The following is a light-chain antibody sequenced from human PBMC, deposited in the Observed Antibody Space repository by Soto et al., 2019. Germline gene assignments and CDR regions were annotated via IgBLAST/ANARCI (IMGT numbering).Light chain of an antibody. J-gene: IGKJ4*01. V-gene: IGKV1-5*01. Sequence: DIQMTQSPSTLSAFVGDRVTITCRASQSIVRLLAWYQQKPGKAPKLLIYDASSLEGGVPSRFSGTGSGTEFTLTISSLQPDDFATYYCQQFNVFGGGTKV. CDR3: QQFNV. CDR2: DAS. CDR1: QSIVRL.